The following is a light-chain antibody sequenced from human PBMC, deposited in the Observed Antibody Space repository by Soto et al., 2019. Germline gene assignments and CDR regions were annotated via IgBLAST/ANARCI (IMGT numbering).Light chain of an antibody. J-gene: IGKJ5*01. V-gene: IGKV3-20*01. Sequence: EVVLTQSPDTLSLSPGERATLSCRASQSVSNNYLAWYQQKPGQAPRLLILDASSRATGVPDRFSGSGSGTDFTLSISRLEPEDFAVYSCQQYDGSSITFGQGTRLEIK. CDR1: QSVSNNY. CDR3: QQYDGSSIT. CDR2: DAS.